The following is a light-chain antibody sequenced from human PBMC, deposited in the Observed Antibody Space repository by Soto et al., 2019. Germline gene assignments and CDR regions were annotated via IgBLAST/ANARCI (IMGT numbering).Light chain of an antibody. CDR3: QQSYSTPT. CDR2: GAS. CDR1: QSVSSSY. J-gene: IGKJ3*01. V-gene: IGKV3-20*01. Sequence: EIVLTQSPGTLSLSPGETATLSCRASQSVSSSYLVWYQQKPRQAPRLLIYGASSRATGIPDRFSGSGSGTDFTLTISSLQPEDFATYYCQQSYSTPTFGPGTKVDIK.